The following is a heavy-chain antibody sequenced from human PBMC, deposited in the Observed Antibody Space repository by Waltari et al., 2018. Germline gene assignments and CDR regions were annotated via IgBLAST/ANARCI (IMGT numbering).Heavy chain of an antibody. V-gene: IGHV1-2*06. J-gene: IGHJ5*02. Sequence: VQLVQSGAEVKKPGASVKVSGKASGDTVTGYYMKWVRQAPGQGLEWMGRINPNSGGTNYAQKFQGRVTITRDTSISTAYMELSRLRSDDTAVYYCARDQYNWFDPWCQGTLVTVSS. CDR3: ARDQYNWFDP. CDR2: INPNSGGT. CDR1: GDTVTGYY.